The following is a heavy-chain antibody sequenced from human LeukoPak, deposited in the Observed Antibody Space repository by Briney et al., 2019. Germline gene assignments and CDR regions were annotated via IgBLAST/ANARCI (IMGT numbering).Heavy chain of an antibody. CDR1: GYTFTNYY. CDR3: TRGGAVVSDIPRPAVGGY. J-gene: IGHJ4*02. CDR2: INPSGGGT. V-gene: IGHV1-46*03. Sequence: ASVKVSCKASGYTFTNYYIHWVRQAPGQGLEWMGIINPSGGGTSYAQNFQGRVTMTGDTSTTTVYMELSSLRHEDTAVYYCTRGGAVVSDIPRPAVGGYWGQGALVTVSS. D-gene: IGHD2-21*01.